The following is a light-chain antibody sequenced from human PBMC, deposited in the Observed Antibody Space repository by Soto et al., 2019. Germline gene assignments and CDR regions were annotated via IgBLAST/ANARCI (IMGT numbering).Light chain of an antibody. CDR3: QQYYGAWT. V-gene: IGKV1-5*03. Sequence: DFQMTQSPSTLSASVGDRVTITCRASRSLSGWLAWYQQKPGKAPKLLIYKVSTLESGVPSRLSGSGSGTEFTLTISSLQPDDSATYYCQQYYGAWTFGEGTKVEIK. J-gene: IGKJ1*01. CDR2: KVS. CDR1: RSLSGW.